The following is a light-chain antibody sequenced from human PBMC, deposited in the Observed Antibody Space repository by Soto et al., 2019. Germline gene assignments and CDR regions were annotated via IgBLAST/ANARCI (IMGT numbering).Light chain of an antibody. Sequence: EIAMTQFPATLSVSPGERATLSCRASQSVSTNLAWYQQKPGQAPRLLIYGASTRATGIPARFSGSGSGTEFTLTISSLQSEDFAVYYCQQYNNWPPELTFGGGTKVEIK. V-gene: IGKV3-15*01. J-gene: IGKJ4*01. CDR1: QSVSTN. CDR2: GAS. CDR3: QQYNNWPPELT.